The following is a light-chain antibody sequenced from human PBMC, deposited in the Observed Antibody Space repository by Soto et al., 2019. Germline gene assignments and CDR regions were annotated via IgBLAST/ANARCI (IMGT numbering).Light chain of an antibody. CDR3: QSYDSSLSAWV. CDR2: GNS. CDR1: SSNIGAGYD. Sequence: QLLLTQQPSVSGAPGQRVTISCTGSSSNIGAGYDVHWYQQLPGTAPKLLIYGNSNRPSGVPDRFSGSKSGTSASLAITGLQAEDEADYYCQSYDSSLSAWVFGGGTKLTVL. V-gene: IGLV1-40*01. J-gene: IGLJ3*02.